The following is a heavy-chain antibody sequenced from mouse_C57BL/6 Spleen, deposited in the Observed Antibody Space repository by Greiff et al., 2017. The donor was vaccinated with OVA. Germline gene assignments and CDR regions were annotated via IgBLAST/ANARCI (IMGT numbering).Heavy chain of an antibody. CDR1: GYTFTSYW. Sequence: QVQLQQPGAELVKPGASVKMSCKASGYTFTSYWITWVKQRPGQGLEWIGDIYPGSGSTYYNEKFKSKATLTVANSSSTAYMQLSSLTSYDSAVYYCARYDYDGGAWCAYWGQGTLVTVSA. D-gene: IGHD2-4*01. J-gene: IGHJ3*01. CDR2: IYPGSGST. V-gene: IGHV1-55*01. CDR3: ARYDYDGGAWCAY.